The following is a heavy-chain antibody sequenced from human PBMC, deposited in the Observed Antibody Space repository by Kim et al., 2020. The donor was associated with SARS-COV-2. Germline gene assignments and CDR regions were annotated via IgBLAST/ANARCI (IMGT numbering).Heavy chain of an antibody. D-gene: IGHD2-8*01. CDR3: ARFVLLGRRKYYYYMDV. J-gene: IGHJ6*03. V-gene: IGHV4-59*01. Sequence: LKSRVTISVDTSKNQFSLKLSSVTAADTAVYYCARFVLLGRRKYYYYMDVWGKGTTVTVSS.